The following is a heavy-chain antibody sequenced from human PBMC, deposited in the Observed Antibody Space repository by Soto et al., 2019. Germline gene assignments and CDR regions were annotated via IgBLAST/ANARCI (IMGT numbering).Heavy chain of an antibody. V-gene: IGHV1-2*04. J-gene: IGHJ4*02. CDR3: ARAPPMITFGGVIVPNFDY. CDR2: SGGT. Sequence: SGGTNYAQKFPGWVTMTRDTSISTAYMELSRLRSDDTAVYYCARAPPMITFGGVIVPNFDYWGQGTLVTVSS. D-gene: IGHD3-16*02.